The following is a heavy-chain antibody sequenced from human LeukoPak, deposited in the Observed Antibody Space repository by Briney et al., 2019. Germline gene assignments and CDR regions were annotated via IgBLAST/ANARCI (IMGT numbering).Heavy chain of an antibody. CDR2: IYHSGST. CDR3: ARGLRVGATPMDLDY. CDR1: GGSISSGGYY. Sequence: SQTLSPTCTVSGGSISSGGYYWSWIRQPPGKGLEWIGYIYHSGSTYYNPSLKSRVTISVDRSKNQFSLKLSSVTAADTAVYYCARGLRVGATPMDLDYWGQGTLVTVSS. J-gene: IGHJ4*02. V-gene: IGHV4-30-2*01. D-gene: IGHD1-26*01.